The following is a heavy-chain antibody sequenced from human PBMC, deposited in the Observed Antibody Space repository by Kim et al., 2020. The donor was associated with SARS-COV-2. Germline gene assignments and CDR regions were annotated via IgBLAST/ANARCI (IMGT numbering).Heavy chain of an antibody. D-gene: IGHD3-10*01. CDR1: GFTFNSYG. CDR2: VWYDGSDK. J-gene: IGHJ6*02. V-gene: IGHV3-33*08. CDR3: ARDFNKFDPWKSYFPSYGVDV. Sequence: GGSLRLSCAASGFTFNSYGMHWVRQAPGKGLEWVGVVWYDGSDKYYRDSVKGRFTIARDNSKSTLYLEMNSLRAEDTAVYYCARDFNKFDPWKSYFPSYGVDVWGQGTTVTVPS.